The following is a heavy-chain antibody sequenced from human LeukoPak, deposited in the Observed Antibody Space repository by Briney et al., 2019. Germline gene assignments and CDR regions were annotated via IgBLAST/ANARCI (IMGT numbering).Heavy chain of an antibody. CDR2: INPNSGGT. D-gene: IGHD3-22*01. CDR3: ARAQMIVVVKDY. CDR1: GYAFTGYY. V-gene: IGHV1-2*02. Sequence: ASVKVSCKASGYAFTGYYMHWVRQAPGQGLEWMGWINPNSGGTNYAQKFQGRVTMTRDTSISTAYMELSRLRSDDTAVYYCARAQMIVVVKDYWGQGTLVTVSS. J-gene: IGHJ4*02.